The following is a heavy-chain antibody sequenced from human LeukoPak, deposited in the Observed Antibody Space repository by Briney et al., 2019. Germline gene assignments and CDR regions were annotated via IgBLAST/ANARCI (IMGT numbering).Heavy chain of an antibody. J-gene: IGHJ4*02. CDR2: IYHSGST. CDR1: GGSISSGGYY. D-gene: IGHD3-10*01. Sequence: SETLSLTCTVSGGSISSGGYYWSWIRQPPGKGLEWIGYIYHSGSTYYNPSLKSRVTISVDTSKNQFSLKLSSVTAADTAVYYCARGGDYGSGSYYLGGDYWGQGTLVTVSS. CDR3: ARGGDYGSGSYYLGGDY. V-gene: IGHV4-30-2*01.